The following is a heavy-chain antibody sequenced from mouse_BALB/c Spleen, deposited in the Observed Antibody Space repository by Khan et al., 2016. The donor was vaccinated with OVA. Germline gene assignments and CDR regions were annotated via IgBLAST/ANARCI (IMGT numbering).Heavy chain of an antibody. CDR3: ARTARIKY. D-gene: IGHD1-2*01. CDR2: ISYSGST. Sequence: EVQLQESGPGLVKPSQSLSLTCTVTGYSITSGYGWNWIRQFPGNKLEWMGYISYSGSTNYNPSPKSRISIIRDTSKNQFFLQLNSVTTEDIATYYCARTARIKYWGQGTTLTVSS. J-gene: IGHJ2*01. CDR1: GYSITSGYG. V-gene: IGHV3-2*02.